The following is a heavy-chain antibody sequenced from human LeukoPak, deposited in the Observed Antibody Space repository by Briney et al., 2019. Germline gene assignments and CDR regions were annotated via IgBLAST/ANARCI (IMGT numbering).Heavy chain of an antibody. CDR3: ARGEGYSYGPYFDY. D-gene: IGHD5-18*01. V-gene: IGHV4-59*02. CDR2: IYYTET. J-gene: IGHJ4*02. CDR1: GGSVSNYY. Sequence: SETLSLTCTVSGGSVSNYYWSWIRQSPGKGLEWIGYIYYTETSYNPSLKSRVTISADTSKNQFSLKLYSVTAADTAVYYCARGEGYSYGPYFDYWGQGTLVTVSS.